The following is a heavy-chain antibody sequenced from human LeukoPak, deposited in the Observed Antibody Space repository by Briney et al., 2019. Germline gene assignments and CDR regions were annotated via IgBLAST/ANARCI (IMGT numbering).Heavy chain of an antibody. CDR1: GFTFSSYE. V-gene: IGHV3-48*03. D-gene: IGHD4-17*01. CDR3: ARDLHGDYVNY. CDR2: ISSSGSTI. J-gene: IGHJ4*02. Sequence: GGSLRLSCAASGFTFSSYEMNWVRQAPGKGLEWVSYISSSGSTIYYADSVKGRFTISRDNAKNSLYLQMNSLRAEDTAVYYCARDLHGDYVNYWGQGTLVTVSS.